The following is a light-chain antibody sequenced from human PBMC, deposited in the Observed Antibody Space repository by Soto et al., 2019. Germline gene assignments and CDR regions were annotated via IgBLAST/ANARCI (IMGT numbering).Light chain of an antibody. V-gene: IGKV1-5*01. J-gene: IGKJ1*01. CDR1: QSVSGW. CDR3: QQYETFSGT. Sequence: DIQMTQSPSTLSASVGDTYTVTRRALQSVSGWLAWYPQKPGEAPKLMIYDASALPRGVPSRFSGSGSGAKCTLTIASLQPDDFATYYCQQYETFSGTLGPGTKVDI. CDR2: DAS.